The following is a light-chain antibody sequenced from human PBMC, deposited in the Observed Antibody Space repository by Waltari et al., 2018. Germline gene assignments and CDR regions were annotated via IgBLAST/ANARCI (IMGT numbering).Light chain of an antibody. CDR2: DAS. Sequence: LAQSPGTLSLSPGARATLSCRASQSVMYGKLAWYQQRPGQAPRLRMSDASTRATSVPSRLSGGGSGTEFTLTINRVEPEDAAVYFCQKYGDSAHDTSPWTCGPGTKVEIK. V-gene: IGKV3-20*01. J-gene: IGKJ1*01. CDR3: QKYGDSAHDTSPWT. CDR1: QSVMYGK.